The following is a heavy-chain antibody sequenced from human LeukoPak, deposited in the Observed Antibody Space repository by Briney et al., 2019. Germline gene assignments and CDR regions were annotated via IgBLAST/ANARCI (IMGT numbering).Heavy chain of an antibody. Sequence: SETLSLTCTVSGDSINSGYYWSWIRQPPGKGLEWIGYIYYSGSTNYNPSLKSRVTISVDTSKNQFSLKLSSVTAADTAVYYCARFGSGWYYFDYWGQGTLVTVSS. CDR3: ARFGSGWYYFDY. CDR2: IYYSGST. D-gene: IGHD6-19*01. V-gene: IGHV4-61*01. CDR1: GDSINSGYY. J-gene: IGHJ4*02.